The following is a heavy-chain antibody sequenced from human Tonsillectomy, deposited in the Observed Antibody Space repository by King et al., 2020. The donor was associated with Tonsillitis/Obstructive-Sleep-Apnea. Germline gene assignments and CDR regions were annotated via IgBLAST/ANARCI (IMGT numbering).Heavy chain of an antibody. CDR3: ASNRESYSSSWYYFDY. V-gene: IGHV1-69*01. CDR2: IIPIFGTA. J-gene: IGHJ4*02. CDR1: GGTFSSYA. Sequence: VQLVESGAEVKKPGSSVKVSCKASGGTFSSYAISWVRQAPGHGLEWMGGIIPIFGTANYAQKFQGRVTITADESTSTAYMELSSLRSEDTAVYYCASNRESYSSSWYYFDYWGQGTLVTVSS. D-gene: IGHD6-13*01.